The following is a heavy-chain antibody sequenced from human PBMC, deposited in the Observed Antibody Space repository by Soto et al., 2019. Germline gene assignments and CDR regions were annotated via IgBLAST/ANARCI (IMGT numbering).Heavy chain of an antibody. CDR1: GYTFTNFD. CDR3: ARGPRNCGFDY. Sequence: QVQLVQSGAEVKKPGTSVKVSCKASGYTFTNFDFNWVRQATGQGLEWMGWMNPNNGNTGYAQKFQGRVTMTRDTSISTAYMELSSLRSEDTAVYYCARGPRNCGFDYWGQGSLVTVSS. D-gene: IGHD7-27*01. V-gene: IGHV1-8*01. J-gene: IGHJ4*02. CDR2: MNPNNGNT.